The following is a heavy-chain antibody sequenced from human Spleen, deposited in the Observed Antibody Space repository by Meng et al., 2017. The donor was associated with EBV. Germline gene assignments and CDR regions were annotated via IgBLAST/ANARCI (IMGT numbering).Heavy chain of an antibody. V-gene: IGHV4-34*01. J-gene: IGHJ4*01. Sequence: QGRLHEGGAGLLKPSGTLSLTCAVYGGSYSGSDWSWIRQPPGKGLEWIGEINLGGNTNYNPSLKSRVSISVDTSKNHFSLKVDSVTAADTAVYYCATWNNNGWYYGYWGQGTLVTVSS. CDR2: INLGGNT. CDR3: ATWNNNGWYYGY. D-gene: IGHD6-19*01. CDR1: GGSYSGSD.